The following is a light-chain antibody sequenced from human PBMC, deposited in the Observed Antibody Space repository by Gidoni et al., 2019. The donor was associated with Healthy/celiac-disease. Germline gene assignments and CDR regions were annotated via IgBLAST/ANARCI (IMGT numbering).Light chain of an antibody. CDR1: QSVSSY. Sequence: EMVLTQSPATLSLSPGERATLSCRASQSVSSYLAWYQQKPGQAPRLLIYDASNRATGIPARFSGSGSGTDFTLTISSLEPEDFAVYSCQQRSSWYTFGQGTKLEIK. J-gene: IGKJ2*01. V-gene: IGKV3-11*01. CDR3: QQRSSWYT. CDR2: DAS.